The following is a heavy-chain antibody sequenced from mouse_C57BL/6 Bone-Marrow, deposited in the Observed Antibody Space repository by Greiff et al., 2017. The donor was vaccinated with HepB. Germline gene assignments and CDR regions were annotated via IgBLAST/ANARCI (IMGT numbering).Heavy chain of an antibody. CDR3: ARYYYGSRVLFAY. Sequence: QVQLQQPGAELVKPGASVKLSCKASGYTFTSYWMHWVKQRPGQGLEWIGMIHPNSGSTNYNEKFKSKATLTVDKSSSTAYMQLSSLTSEDSAVYYCARYYYGSRVLFAYWGQGTLVTVSA. J-gene: IGHJ3*01. CDR2: IHPNSGST. V-gene: IGHV1-64*01. D-gene: IGHD1-1*01. CDR1: GYTFTSYW.